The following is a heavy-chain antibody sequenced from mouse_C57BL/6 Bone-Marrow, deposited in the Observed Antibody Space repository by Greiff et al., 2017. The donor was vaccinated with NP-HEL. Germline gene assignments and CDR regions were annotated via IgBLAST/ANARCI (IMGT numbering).Heavy chain of an antibody. CDR3: ARHHDV. CDR1: GFTFSDYY. Sequence: EVQLVESGGGLVQPGGSLKLSCAASGFTFSDYYMYWVRQTPEKRLEWVAYISNGGGSPYYPDTVKGRFTIARDNAKNTLYLQMSRLKAKDTAMYYCARHHDVWGTGTTVTVSS. CDR2: ISNGGGSP. V-gene: IGHV5-12*01. J-gene: IGHJ1*03.